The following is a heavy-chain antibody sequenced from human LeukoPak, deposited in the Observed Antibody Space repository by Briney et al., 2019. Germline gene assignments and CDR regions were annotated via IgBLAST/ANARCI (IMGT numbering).Heavy chain of an antibody. CDR3: ARGLELWFGEFNHYYFDY. CDR2: INPNSGGT. J-gene: IGHJ4*02. V-gene: IGHV1-2*02. Sequence: GASVKVSCKASGYTFTGYYMHWVRQAPGQGLEWMGWINPNSGGTNYAQKFQGRVTMTRDTSISTAYMELSRLGSDDTAVYYCARGLELWFGEFNHYYFDYWGQGTLVTVSS. D-gene: IGHD3-10*01. CDR1: GYTFTGYY.